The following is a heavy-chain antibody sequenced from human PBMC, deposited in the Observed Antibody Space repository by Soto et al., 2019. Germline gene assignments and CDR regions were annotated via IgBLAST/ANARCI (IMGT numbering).Heavy chain of an antibody. CDR1: GGSFSGYY. Sequence: QVQLQQWGAGLLKPSETLSLTFAVYGGSFSGYYWSWIRQPPGKGLEWMGEINHSGSTNYNPSLKSRVTISVDTYKKQFSLKQSSVTAADRAVYYCARARKRITMVRGVIPNEYWGQGNLVTVSS. CDR3: ARARKRITMVRGVIPNEY. J-gene: IGHJ4*02. CDR2: INHSGST. V-gene: IGHV4-34*01. D-gene: IGHD3-10*01.